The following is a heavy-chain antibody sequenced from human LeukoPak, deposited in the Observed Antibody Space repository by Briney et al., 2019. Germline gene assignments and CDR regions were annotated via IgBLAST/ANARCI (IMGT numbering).Heavy chain of an antibody. D-gene: IGHD3-22*01. V-gene: IGHV1-69*05. CDR3: AWSYYYGGLYY. Sequence: VASVKVSCKASGGTFSSYAISWVRQAPGQGLEWMGRIIPIFGTANYAQKFQGRVTITTDESTSTAYMELSSLRSEDTAVYYCAWSYYYGGLYYWGQGTLVTVSS. J-gene: IGHJ4*02. CDR2: IIPIFGTA. CDR1: GGTFSSYA.